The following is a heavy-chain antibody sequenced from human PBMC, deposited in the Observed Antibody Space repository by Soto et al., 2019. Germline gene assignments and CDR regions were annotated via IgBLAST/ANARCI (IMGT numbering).Heavy chain of an antibody. J-gene: IGHJ4*02. CDR1: GGSISSGGYY. CDR2: IYYSGST. CDR3: ARDTHGESGYDLGY. D-gene: IGHD5-12*01. Sequence: PSETLSLTCTVSGGSISSGGYYWSWIRQHPGKGLEWIGYIYYSGSTYYNPSLKSRVTISVDTSKNQFSLKLSSVTAADTAVYYCARDTHGESGYDLGYWGQGTLVTVSS. V-gene: IGHV4-31*03.